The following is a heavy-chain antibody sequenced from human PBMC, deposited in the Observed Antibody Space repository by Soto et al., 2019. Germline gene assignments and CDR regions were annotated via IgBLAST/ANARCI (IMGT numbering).Heavy chain of an antibody. CDR3: AKDPESYYYGSGSHDY. CDR1: GFTFSSYA. CDR2: ISGSGGST. V-gene: IGHV3-23*01. D-gene: IGHD3-10*01. Sequence: GGSLRLSCAASGFTFSSYAMSWVRQAPGKGLEWVSAISGSGGSTYYADSVKGRFTISRDNSKNTLYLQMNSLRAEDTAVYYCAKDPESYYYGSGSHDYWGQGTLVTVSS. J-gene: IGHJ4*02.